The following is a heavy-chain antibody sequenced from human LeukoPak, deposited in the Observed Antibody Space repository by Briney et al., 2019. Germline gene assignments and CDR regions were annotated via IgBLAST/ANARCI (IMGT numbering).Heavy chain of an antibody. CDR2: IYSGSST. V-gene: IGHV3-53*01. D-gene: IGHD3-22*01. J-gene: IGHJ4*02. CDR1: GVTVSSNY. Sequence: GGSLRLSCAASGVTVSSNYMSWVRQAPGKGLERGSVIYSGSSTYYADSVKGRFTISRYNSKNTLYLQMNSLRAEDTDVYYCARERHYDSSGYYYAYFDYWGQGTLVTVSS. CDR3: ARERHYDSSGYYYAYFDY.